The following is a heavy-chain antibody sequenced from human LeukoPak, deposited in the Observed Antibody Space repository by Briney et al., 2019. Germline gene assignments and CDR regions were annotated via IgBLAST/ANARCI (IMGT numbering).Heavy chain of an antibody. CDR3: ARPRGNVEMARIPSDY. Sequence: GGSLRLSCAASGFTFDDYAMHWVRQAPGKGLEWVSGINWNSGTIKYADSVKGRFTISRDNAKNSLYLQMNSLRADDTAVYYCARPRGNVEMARIPSDYWGQGTLVTVSS. D-gene: IGHD5-24*01. J-gene: IGHJ4*02. CDR1: GFTFDDYA. V-gene: IGHV3-9*01. CDR2: INWNSGTI.